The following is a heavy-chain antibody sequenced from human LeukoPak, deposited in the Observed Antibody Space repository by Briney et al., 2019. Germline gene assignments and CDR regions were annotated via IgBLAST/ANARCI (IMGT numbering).Heavy chain of an antibody. CDR1: GFTFSNYA. V-gene: IGHV3-23*01. J-gene: IGHJ4*02. CDR3: AKDTAYSSSWYFFDY. Sequence: GGSLRFSCAASGFTFSNYAMSWVRQAPGKGLEWVSSISGSGDSTYYADSVKGRFTISRDNSKNTLYLQMNSLRAEDTAVYYCAKDTAYSSSWYFFDYWGQGTLVTVSS. D-gene: IGHD6-13*01. CDR2: ISGSGDST.